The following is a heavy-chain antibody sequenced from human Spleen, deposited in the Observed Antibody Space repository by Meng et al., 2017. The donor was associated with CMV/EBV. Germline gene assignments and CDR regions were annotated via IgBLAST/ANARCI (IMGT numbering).Heavy chain of an antibody. J-gene: IGHJ6*02. V-gene: IGHV3-74*01. Sequence: GGSLRLSCAASGFTLRSSWMHWVRQAPGKGLMWVSRIKSDGSVTSYADSVKGRFTISRDNSKNTLYLEMNSLRAEDTAVYYCAKSRVGLTTYYYYYYGMDVWGQGTTVTVSS. CDR3: AKSRVGLTTYYYYYYGMDV. CDR2: IKSDGSVT. CDR1: GFTLRSSW. D-gene: IGHD1-26*01.